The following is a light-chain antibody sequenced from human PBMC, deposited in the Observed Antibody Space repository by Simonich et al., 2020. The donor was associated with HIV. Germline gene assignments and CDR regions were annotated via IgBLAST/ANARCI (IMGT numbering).Light chain of an antibody. CDR1: QSLLYNSNNKNY. V-gene: IGKV4-1*01. CDR3: QQYYSTPPT. Sequence: DIVMTQSPDSLAVSLGERATINCKSSQSLLYNSNNKNYLAWYQQKPGQPPKLLIYWASTRESGVPDRFSGSGSGTDFTLTISSLQAEDVAVYYCQQYYSTPPTFGQGTKVNIK. CDR2: WAS. J-gene: IGKJ1*01.